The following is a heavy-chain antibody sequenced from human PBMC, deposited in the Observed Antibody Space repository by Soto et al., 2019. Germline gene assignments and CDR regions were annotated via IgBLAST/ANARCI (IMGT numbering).Heavy chain of an antibody. J-gene: IGHJ4*02. CDR1: GFSLITSGVG. CDR3: ANRDYYNSSGYAPFDS. Sequence: ESGPTLVNPTPHLALTCSFSGFSLITSGVGVGWTCQHQATALEWLVLLYWNEDKRYSPSLESRLTVTKDAPKNQVVLTMTNVDPVDTATYYCANRDYYNSSGYAPFDSWGQGTMVTVSS. CDR2: LYWNEDK. D-gene: IGHD3-22*01. V-gene: IGHV2-5*01.